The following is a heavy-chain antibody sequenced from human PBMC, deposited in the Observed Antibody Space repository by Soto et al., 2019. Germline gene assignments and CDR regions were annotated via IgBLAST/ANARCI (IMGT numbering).Heavy chain of an antibody. D-gene: IGHD2-2*01. CDR3: ARSDCTSTSCYVVWFDP. CDR1: GFNFSNYG. J-gene: IGHJ5*02. Sequence: EVQLVESGGGLVKPGGSLRISCTASGFNFSNYGMNWVRQAPGKGLEWVSSISSSSTYISYAGSVKGRFTISRDNAENSVYLQMNSLRADDTAVYYCARSDCTSTSCYVVWFDPWGQGTLVTVSS. V-gene: IGHV3-21*01. CDR2: ISSSSTYI.